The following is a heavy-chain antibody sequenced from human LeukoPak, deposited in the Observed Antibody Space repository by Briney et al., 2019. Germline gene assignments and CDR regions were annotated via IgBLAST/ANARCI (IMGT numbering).Heavy chain of an antibody. Sequence: GGSLRLSCGASGFTFSTYAMSWVRQAPGKGLEWVSGISDGGGRTFYAESVKGRFTVSRVNSKNTLYLRMNSPRAEDTAIYYCTKNEIRDDSGSWYAYWGLGTVVTVSS. J-gene: IGHJ4*02. CDR2: ISDGGGRT. CDR1: GFTFSTYA. V-gene: IGHV3-23*01. CDR3: TKNEIRDDSGSWYAY. D-gene: IGHD6-13*01.